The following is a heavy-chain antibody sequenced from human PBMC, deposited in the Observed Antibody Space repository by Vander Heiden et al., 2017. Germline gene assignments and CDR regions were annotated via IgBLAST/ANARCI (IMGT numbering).Heavy chain of an antibody. CDR2: IYYSGST. D-gene: IGHD6-6*01. Sequence: QLQLQESGPGLVKPSETLSLTCSVSGGSISGSAYYWGWIRQPPGNGLEWIGSIYYSGSTYNNPSLKSRVTISVDTSKNQYSLKVRSVTAADTAVYYCARHTEYSTSPEGRWFDPWGQGTLVTVSS. V-gene: IGHV4-39*01. CDR1: GGSISGSAYY. CDR3: ARHTEYSTSPEGRWFDP. J-gene: IGHJ5*02.